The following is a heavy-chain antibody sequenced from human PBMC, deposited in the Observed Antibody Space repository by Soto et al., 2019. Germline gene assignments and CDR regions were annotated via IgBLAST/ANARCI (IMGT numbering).Heavy chain of an antibody. J-gene: IGHJ5*02. V-gene: IGHV4-31*03. Sequence: SETLSLTCTVSGGSISSGGYYWSWIRQHPGKGLEWIGYIYYSGSTYYNPSLKSRVTISVDTSKNQLSLKLSSVTAADTAVYYCASVYSSGYYHWFDPWGQGTLVTVSS. CDR2: IYYSGST. CDR3: ASVYSSGYYHWFDP. D-gene: IGHD3-22*01. CDR1: GGSISSGGYY.